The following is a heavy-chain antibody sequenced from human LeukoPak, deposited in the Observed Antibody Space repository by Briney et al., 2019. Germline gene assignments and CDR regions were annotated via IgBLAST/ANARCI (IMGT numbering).Heavy chain of an antibody. V-gene: IGHV5-51*01. CDR3: ARLSLPIADYFDY. Sequence: GESLKISCKGSGYKFSGSWIAWVRQMPGKGLEWMGIIYPGDSDTRYSPSFQGQVTISADKSISTAYLQWSSLKASDTAMYYCARLSLPIADYFDYWGQGTLVTVSS. CDR2: IYPGDSDT. CDR1: GYKFSGSW. D-gene: IGHD2-15*01. J-gene: IGHJ4*02.